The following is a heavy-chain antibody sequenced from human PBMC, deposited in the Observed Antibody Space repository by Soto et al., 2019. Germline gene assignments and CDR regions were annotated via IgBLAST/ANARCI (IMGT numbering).Heavy chain of an antibody. CDR2: IYYSGST. V-gene: IGHV4-30-4*01. Sequence: SETLSLTCTVSGGSISSGDYYWSWIRQPPGKGLEWIGYIYYSGSTYYNPSLKSRVTISVDTSKNQFSLKLSSVTAADTAVYYCARDEYQSGSGANYYGMDVWGQGTTVTVSS. D-gene: IGHD3-10*01. J-gene: IGHJ6*02. CDR3: ARDEYQSGSGANYYGMDV. CDR1: GGSISSGDYY.